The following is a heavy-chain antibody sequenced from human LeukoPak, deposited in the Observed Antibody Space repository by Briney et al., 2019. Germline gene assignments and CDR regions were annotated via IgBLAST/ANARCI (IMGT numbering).Heavy chain of an antibody. Sequence: GGSLRLSCAASGFTFSTYAMSWVRQAPGKGLEWVSAISGSGDRTYYEDSVKGRFTISRDNSKNTLYLQMNSLRAEDAAIYYCAKVGSGGSPADYFDYWGQGNLVTVSS. V-gene: IGHV3-23*01. CDR2: ISGSGDRT. D-gene: IGHD3-10*01. CDR1: GFTFSTYA. CDR3: AKVGSGGSPADYFDY. J-gene: IGHJ4*02.